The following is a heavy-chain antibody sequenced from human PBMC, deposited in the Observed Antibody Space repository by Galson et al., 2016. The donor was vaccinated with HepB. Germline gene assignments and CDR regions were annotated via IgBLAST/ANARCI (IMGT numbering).Heavy chain of an antibody. Sequence: QSGAEVKKPGESLRISCKGFGHTFSNYWIAWVRQMPGKGLEWMGIIYPGDSDTRYSPSFQGHVTISADKSASTAYLQWSSLKASDTAMYYCARSRLDWLLSPIDVGSWGQGTLVTVSS. CDR3: ARSRLDWLLSPIDVGS. CDR1: GHTFSNYW. CDR2: IYPGDSDT. V-gene: IGHV5-51*01. D-gene: IGHD3-3*01. J-gene: IGHJ4*02.